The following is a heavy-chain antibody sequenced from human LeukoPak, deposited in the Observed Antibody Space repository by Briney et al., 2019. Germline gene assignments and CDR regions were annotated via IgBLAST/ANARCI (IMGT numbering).Heavy chain of an antibody. V-gene: IGHV1-46*01. D-gene: IGHD6-19*01. CDR3: ARSLEWLVPYYFDY. J-gene: IGHJ4*02. CDR1: GYTFTNYY. CDR2: INPGGRST. Sequence: GASVKVSCKASGYTFTNYYIHWVRQAPGQGLEWMGIINPGGRSTSYAQKFQGRVTMTRDTSTSTVYMELSSLRSEDTAVYYCARSLEWLVPYYFDYWGQGTLVTVSS.